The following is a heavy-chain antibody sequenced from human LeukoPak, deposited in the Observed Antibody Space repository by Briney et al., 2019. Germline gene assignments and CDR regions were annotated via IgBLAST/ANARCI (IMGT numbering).Heavy chain of an antibody. CDR1: GYTFTGYY. CDR2: INPNSGGT. CDR3: ARGPPGVVIGGYFDY. V-gene: IGHV1-2*02. D-gene: IGHD3-3*01. Sequence: ASVKVSCKASGYTFTGYYMHWVRQAPGQGLEWMGWINPNSGGTNYAQKFQGRVTMTSDTSISTAYMELSRLRSDDTAVYYCARGPPGVVIGGYFDYWGQGTLVTVSS. J-gene: IGHJ4*02.